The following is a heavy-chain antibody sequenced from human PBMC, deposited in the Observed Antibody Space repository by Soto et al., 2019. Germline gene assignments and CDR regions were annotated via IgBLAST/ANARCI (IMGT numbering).Heavy chain of an antibody. CDR1: GGSFSGYY. CDR2: INHSGST. J-gene: IGHJ4*02. D-gene: IGHD2-8*01. Sequence: QVQLQQWGAGLLKPSETLSLTCAVYGGSFSGYYWSWIRQPPGKGLEWIGEINHSGSTNYNPSLKSRVTISVDTSKNQFSLKLSSVTAADTAVYYCARGRGTNGVCYDYWGQGTLVTVSS. V-gene: IGHV4-34*01. CDR3: ARGRGTNGVCYDY.